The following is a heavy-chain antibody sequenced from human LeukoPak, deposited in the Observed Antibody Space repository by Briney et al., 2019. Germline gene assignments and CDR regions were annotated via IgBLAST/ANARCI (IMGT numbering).Heavy chain of an antibody. CDR2: IRYDGSNK. V-gene: IGHV3-30*02. CDR3: AKDYLGGYSFGSPFHF. Sequence: GGSLRLSCAASGFIFSSYGMHWVRQAPGKGLEWVAFIRYDGSNKYYADSVKGRFTISRDNSKNTLNLQMNSLRPEDTAVYYCAKDYLGGYSFGSPFHFWGQGTLVTVSS. CDR1: GFIFSSYG. D-gene: IGHD5-12*01. J-gene: IGHJ4*02.